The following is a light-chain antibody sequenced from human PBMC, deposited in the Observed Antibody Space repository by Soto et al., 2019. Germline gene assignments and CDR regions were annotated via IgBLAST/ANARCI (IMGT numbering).Light chain of an antibody. Sequence: DIQMTQSPSTLSASVGDRVTITCRASQSISGWLAWYQQKPGKAPKLLIYKASSLEGEVPSRFSGSGSGTEFTLTISSLQPDDFATYYCQQYNSPCTFGQGTRVEI. CDR2: KAS. CDR1: QSISGW. J-gene: IGKJ1*01. V-gene: IGKV1-5*03. CDR3: QQYNSPCT.